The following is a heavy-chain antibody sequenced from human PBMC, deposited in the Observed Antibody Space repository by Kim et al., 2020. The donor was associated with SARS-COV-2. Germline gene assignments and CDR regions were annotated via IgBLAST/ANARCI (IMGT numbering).Heavy chain of an antibody. D-gene: IGHD3-22*01. Sequence: GGSLRLSCAASGFTFSSYAMHWVRQAPGKGLEWVAVISYDGSNKYYADSVKGRFTISRDNSKNTLYLQMNSLRAEDTAVYYCARVGYYYDSSGYEAAYYYYGMDVWGQGTTVTVSS. J-gene: IGHJ6*02. V-gene: IGHV3-30*04. CDR2: ISYDGSNK. CDR3: ARVGYYYDSSGYEAAYYYYGMDV. CDR1: GFTFSSYA.